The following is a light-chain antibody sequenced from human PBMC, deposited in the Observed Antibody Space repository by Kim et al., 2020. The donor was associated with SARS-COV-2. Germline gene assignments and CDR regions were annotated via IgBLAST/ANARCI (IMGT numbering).Light chain of an antibody. CDR2: DAS. Sequence: DIQMTQSPSSLSASVGDRVTITCRTSQFISHYLAWYQQKPGKVPQLLIYDASTLQPGVPSRFSGTASGTEFTLTINSLQPEDVATYYYQKDDGAPWTFGQGTKVDIK. CDR3: QKDDGAPWT. J-gene: IGKJ1*01. V-gene: IGKV1-27*01. CDR1: QFISHY.